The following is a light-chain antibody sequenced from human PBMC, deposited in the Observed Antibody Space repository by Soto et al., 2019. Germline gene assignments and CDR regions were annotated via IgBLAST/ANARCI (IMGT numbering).Light chain of an antibody. CDR2: DDS. V-gene: IGLV3-21*02. CDR3: QVWDSSSDHVV. CDR1: NIGSKS. Sequence: SYELTQPPSVSVAPGQTARVTCGGANIGSKSVHWYQQKPGQAPVLVVYDDSDRPSGIPERFSGSKSGSMATLTISGVEAGDEADYYCQVWDSSSDHVVFGGGTKLTVL. J-gene: IGLJ2*01.